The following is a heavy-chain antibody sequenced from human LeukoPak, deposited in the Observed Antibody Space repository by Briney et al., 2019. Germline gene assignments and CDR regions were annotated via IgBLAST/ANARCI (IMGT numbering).Heavy chain of an antibody. CDR3: ARVPSGYDGGYFDY. CDR2: IYYSGST. CDR1: GGSLSSGGYY. Sequence: SETLSLTCTVSGGSLSSGGYYWSWIRQHPGKGLEWIGYIYYSGSTYYNPSLKSRVTISVDTSKNQFSLKLSSVAAADTAVYYCARVPSGYDGGYFDYWGQGTLVTVSS. D-gene: IGHD5-12*01. J-gene: IGHJ4*02. V-gene: IGHV4-31*03.